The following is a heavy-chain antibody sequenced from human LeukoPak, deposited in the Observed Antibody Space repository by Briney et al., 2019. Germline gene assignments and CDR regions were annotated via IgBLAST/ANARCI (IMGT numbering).Heavy chain of an antibody. J-gene: IGHJ5*02. V-gene: IGHV1-18*01. CDR1: GYTFTSDG. CDR2: ISAYNGNT. CDR3: ARVPDYDFWSGYSNWFDP. Sequence: GASVKVSCKASGYTFTSDGISWVRQAPGQGLEWMGWISAYNGNTNYAQKLQGRVTMTTDTSTSTAYMELRSLRSDDTAVYYCARVPDYDFWSGYSNWFDPWGQGTLVTVSS. D-gene: IGHD3-3*01.